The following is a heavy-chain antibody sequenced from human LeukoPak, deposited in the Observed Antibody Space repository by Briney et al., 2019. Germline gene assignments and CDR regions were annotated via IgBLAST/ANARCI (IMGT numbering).Heavy chain of an antibody. CDR2: ISAYNGNT. V-gene: IGHV1-18*01. D-gene: IGHD3-22*01. CDR3: ARESRRDTYYYDSSGYTPAPHAFDI. CDR1: GYTFTSYG. Sequence: EASVKVSCKASGYTFTSYGISWVRQAPGQGLEWMGWISAYNGNTNYAQKLQGRVTMTTDTSTSTAYMELRSLRFDDTAVYYCARESRRDTYYYDSSGYTPAPHAFDIWGQGTMVTVSS. J-gene: IGHJ3*02.